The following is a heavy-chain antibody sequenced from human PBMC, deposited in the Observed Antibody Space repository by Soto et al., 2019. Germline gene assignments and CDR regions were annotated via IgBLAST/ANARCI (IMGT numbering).Heavy chain of an antibody. Sequence: SETLFLTCAVHGGSFIGYYWGWIRQTPGKGLECIGEINHSGSTNYNPSLKSRVTISVDTSKNQFFLKLSSVTAADTAVYYCARFRRRSRYGSGSRYYYYYGMDVWGQGTTVT. D-gene: IGHD3-10*01. CDR2: INHSGST. J-gene: IGHJ6*02. CDR3: ARFRRRSRYGSGSRYYYYYGMDV. V-gene: IGHV4-34*01. CDR1: GGSFIGYY.